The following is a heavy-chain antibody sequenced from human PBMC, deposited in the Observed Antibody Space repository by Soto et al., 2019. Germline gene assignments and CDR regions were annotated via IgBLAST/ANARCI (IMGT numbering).Heavy chain of an antibody. Sequence: QVQLVQSGAEVKKPGASVKVSCKASGYTFTSYGISWVRQAPGQGLEWMGWISAYNGNTNYAQKPQGRVTMNTDPSTSTAYLELRSPRSDDTAVYYCARAGRRAGYYYGMDVWGQGTTVTVSS. D-gene: IGHD6-19*01. CDR2: ISAYNGNT. V-gene: IGHV1-18*04. CDR1: GYTFTSYG. CDR3: ARAGRRAGYYYGMDV. J-gene: IGHJ6*02.